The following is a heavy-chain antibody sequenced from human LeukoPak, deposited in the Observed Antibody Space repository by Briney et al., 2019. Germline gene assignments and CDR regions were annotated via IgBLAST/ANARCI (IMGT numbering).Heavy chain of an antibody. CDR3: ARVTSYLHYFDN. V-gene: IGHV3-48*04. Sequence: PGGSLRPSCAASGFTFSSYGMNWVRQAPGKGLEWVSYISSSGSTIYYADSVKGRFTISRDNAKKSLSLQMNSLRAEDTAVYYCARVTSYLHYFDNWGQGTLVIVSS. CDR1: GFTFSSYG. CDR2: ISSSGSTI. J-gene: IGHJ4*02. D-gene: IGHD2-2*01.